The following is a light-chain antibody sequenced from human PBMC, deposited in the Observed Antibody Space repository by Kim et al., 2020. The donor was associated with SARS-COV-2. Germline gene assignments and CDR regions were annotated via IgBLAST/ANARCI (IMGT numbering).Light chain of an antibody. CDR2: GAS. V-gene: IGKV3D-15*01. CDR3: QQYSYWPLT. Sequence: VFPGKVATLSCRASQSVNSNLAWYQQKPGQAPRLLIYGASSRATVISARFSGSGSGTDFALTITSLQSEDFAVYYCQQYSYWPLTFGGGTKVDIK. J-gene: IGKJ4*01. CDR1: QSVNSN.